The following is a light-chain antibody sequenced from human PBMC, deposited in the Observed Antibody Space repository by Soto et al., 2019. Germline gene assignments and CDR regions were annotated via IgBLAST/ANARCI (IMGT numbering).Light chain of an antibody. CDR3: QQYNSLWT. Sequence: DIQMTQSPYTLSASVGDRVTITCRASQSISSWLAWYQQKPGKAPKLLIYKAYSLESGVPSRFSGSGSGTEFTLTISSLQPDDFATYYCQQYNSLWTFGQGTKVEIK. V-gene: IGKV1-5*03. J-gene: IGKJ1*01. CDR1: QSISSW. CDR2: KAY.